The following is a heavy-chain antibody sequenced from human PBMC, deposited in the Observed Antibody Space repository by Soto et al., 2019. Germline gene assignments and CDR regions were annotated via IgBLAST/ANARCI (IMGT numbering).Heavy chain of an antibody. Sequence: TSETLSLTCTVSGGSISSYYWSWIRQPPGKGLEWIGYIFYSGSTNYNPSLKSRLTISVDTSKNQVSLKLNSVTAADTAVYYCARGAVTKLDYWGQGILVTVSS. J-gene: IGHJ4*02. CDR2: IFYSGST. CDR3: ARGAVTKLDY. D-gene: IGHD4-17*01. V-gene: IGHV4-59*01. CDR1: GGSISSYY.